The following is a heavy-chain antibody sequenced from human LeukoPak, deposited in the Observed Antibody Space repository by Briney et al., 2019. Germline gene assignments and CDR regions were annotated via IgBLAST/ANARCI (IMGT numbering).Heavy chain of an antibody. D-gene: IGHD3-16*01. CDR3: CGDRDSYDGRYALDS. V-gene: IGHV3-7*01. CDR1: GFTISSYW. J-gene: IGHJ4*02. CDR2: IKQDGSEK. Sequence: GGSLRLSCAGSGFTISSYWMTWVRQAPGKGLEWVANIKQDGSEKYYVDSVKGRFTISRDNAKNSLYLQMNSLRAADTAVYYCCGDRDSYDGRYALDSWGQGTLVTVSS.